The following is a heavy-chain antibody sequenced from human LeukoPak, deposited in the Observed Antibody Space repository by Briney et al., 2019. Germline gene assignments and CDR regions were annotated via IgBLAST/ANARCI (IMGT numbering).Heavy chain of an antibody. V-gene: IGHV4-39*01. CDR1: GGSISISTYY. CDR2: IYYSGST. Sequence: SETLSLTCTVSGGSISISTYYWGWIRQPPGKGLEWIGNIYYSGSTYYNPSLKSRVTVSVDTSKNQFSLRLSSVTAADTAVYYCARLGTGYDSSGYSIGWFDPWGQGTLVTVSS. D-gene: IGHD3-22*01. J-gene: IGHJ5*02. CDR3: ARLGTGYDSSGYSIGWFDP.